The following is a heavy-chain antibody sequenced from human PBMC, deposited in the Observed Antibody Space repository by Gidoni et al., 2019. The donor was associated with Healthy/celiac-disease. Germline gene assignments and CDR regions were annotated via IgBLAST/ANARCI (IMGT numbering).Heavy chain of an antibody. CDR3: ARDGPIVVVPAAIRYYYYGMDV. Sequence: QVQLVQSGAEVKKPGASVKVSCKASGYTFTSYYMHWVRQAPGQGLEWMGIINPSGGSTSYAQKFQGRVTMTRDTSTSTVYMELSSLRSEDTAVYYCARDGPIVVVPAAIRYYYYGMDVWGQGTTVTVSS. D-gene: IGHD2-2*02. V-gene: IGHV1-46*01. CDR2: INPSGGST. CDR1: GYTFTSYY. J-gene: IGHJ6*02.